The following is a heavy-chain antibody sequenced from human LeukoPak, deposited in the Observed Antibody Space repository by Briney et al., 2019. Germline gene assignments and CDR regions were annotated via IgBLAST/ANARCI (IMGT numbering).Heavy chain of an antibody. V-gene: IGHV3-21*01. CDR2: ISSSSSYI. D-gene: IGHD4-17*01. CDR3: ARETYGDYLPDY. Sequence: GGSLRLSCAASGFTFSSYSMNWVRQAPGKGLEWVSSISSSSSYIYYADSLKGRFTISRNNAKNSLYLQMNSLRAEDTAVYYCARETYGDYLPDYWGQGTLVTVSS. CDR1: GFTFSSYS. J-gene: IGHJ4*02.